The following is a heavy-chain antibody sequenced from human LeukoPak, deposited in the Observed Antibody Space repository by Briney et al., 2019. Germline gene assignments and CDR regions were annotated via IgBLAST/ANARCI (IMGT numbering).Heavy chain of an antibody. V-gene: IGHV5-10-1*01. Sequence: PRKTLRISCMGSRYSFTLYWITWVRQMPGKGLEWMGKIDPSAYYTHYGPCFQGHVTISADKSINTAYLQWSSLKASDTAMYYCARHEGGYAASDYWGQGTLVTVSS. CDR1: RYSFTLYW. CDR2: IDPSAYYT. CDR3: ARHEGGYAASDY. D-gene: IGHD5-12*01. J-gene: IGHJ4*02.